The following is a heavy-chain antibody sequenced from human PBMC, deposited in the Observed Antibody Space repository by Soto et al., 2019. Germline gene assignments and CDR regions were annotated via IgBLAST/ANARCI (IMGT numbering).Heavy chain of an antibody. CDR3: AKDLRSGPKQQLVLFFDY. D-gene: IGHD6-13*01. V-gene: IGHV3-23*01. J-gene: IGHJ4*02. CDR1: GFTFSSYA. Sequence: GGSLRLSCAASGFTFSSYAMSWVRQAPGKGLEWVSAISGSGGSIYYADSVKGRFTISRDNSKNTLYLQMNSLRAEDTAVYYCAKDLRSGPKQQLVLFFDYWGQGTLVTVSS. CDR2: ISGSGGSI.